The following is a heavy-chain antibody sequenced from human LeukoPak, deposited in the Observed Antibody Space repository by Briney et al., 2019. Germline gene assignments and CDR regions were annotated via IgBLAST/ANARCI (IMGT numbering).Heavy chain of an antibody. CDR3: ARDQSTIFGVVIIPNYYYGMDV. Sequence: ASVKVSCKASGYTFTSYGISWVRQAPGQGLEWMGWISAYNGNTNYALKLQGRVTMTTDTSTSTAYMELRSLRSDDTAVYYCARDQSTIFGVVIIPNYYYGMDVWGQGTTVTVSS. CDR2: ISAYNGNT. CDR1: GYTFTSYG. D-gene: IGHD3-3*01. J-gene: IGHJ6*02. V-gene: IGHV1-18*01.